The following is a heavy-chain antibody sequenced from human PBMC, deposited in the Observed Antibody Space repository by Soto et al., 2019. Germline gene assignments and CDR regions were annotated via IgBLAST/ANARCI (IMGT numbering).Heavy chain of an antibody. Sequence: QVQLVQSGAEVKKPGSSVKVSCKASGGTFSSYAISWVRQAPGQGLEWMGGIIPIFGTANYAQKFQGRVTINADESTSTAYMELSSLRSEDTAVYYCATFNGYCSGGSCYADYYGMDVWGQGTTVTVSS. J-gene: IGHJ6*02. CDR2: IIPIFGTA. CDR1: GGTFSSYA. V-gene: IGHV1-69*12. D-gene: IGHD2-15*01. CDR3: ATFNGYCSGGSCYADYYGMDV.